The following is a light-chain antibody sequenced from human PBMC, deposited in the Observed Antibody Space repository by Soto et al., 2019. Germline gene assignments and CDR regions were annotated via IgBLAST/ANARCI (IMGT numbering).Light chain of an antibody. V-gene: IGKV3-15*01. CDR2: GAS. CDR1: QSVSSN. Sequence: DIVMTQSPATQSVSPGESATLSCRASQSVSSNLAWYKQKPGQAPRLLIYGASTRATGIPARFSGSGSGTEFTLTISRLEPEDFEVYYCQQYGSSPWTFGQGTKVDI. CDR3: QQYGSSPWT. J-gene: IGKJ1*01.